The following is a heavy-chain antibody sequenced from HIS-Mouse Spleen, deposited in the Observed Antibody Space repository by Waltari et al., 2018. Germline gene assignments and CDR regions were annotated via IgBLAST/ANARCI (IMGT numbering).Heavy chain of an antibody. D-gene: IGHD6-13*01. CDR2: IYSGGST. CDR3: ARDIKAAAC. J-gene: IGHJ4*02. CDR1: GFTGSGYD. V-gene: IGHV3-66*01. Sequence: EVQLVESGGGLFQPGGSLRLSCAASGFTGSGYDLSWVRQAPGKGLEWVSVIYSGGSTYYADSVKGRFTISRDNSKNTLYLQMNSLRAEDTAVYYCARDIKAAACWGQGTLVTVSS.